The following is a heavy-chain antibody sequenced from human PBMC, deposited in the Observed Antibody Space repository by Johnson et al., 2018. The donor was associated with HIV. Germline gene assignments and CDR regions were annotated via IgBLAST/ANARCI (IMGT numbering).Heavy chain of an antibody. Sequence: QMQLVESGGGVVQPGRSLRLSCAASGFTFSSYAMHWVRQAPGKGLEWVAVISYDGSNKYYADSVKGRFTISRDNSKNTLYLPMNSLRAEDTAVYYCARARTVVIARPDAFDIWCQGTMVTVSS. CDR3: ARARTVVIARPDAFDI. D-gene: IGHD2-21*01. CDR2: ISYDGSNK. J-gene: IGHJ3*02. CDR1: GFTFSSYA. V-gene: IGHV3-30*04.